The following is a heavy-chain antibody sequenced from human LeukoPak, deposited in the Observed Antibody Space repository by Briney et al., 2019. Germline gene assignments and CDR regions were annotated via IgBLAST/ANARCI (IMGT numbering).Heavy chain of an antibody. J-gene: IGHJ4*02. D-gene: IGHD3-10*01. V-gene: IGHV3-7*01. Sequence: GGSLRLSCTASGFIFGDYAMSWVRQAPGKGLEWVANIKHDGSEKYYVDSVKGRFTISRDNAKNSLYLQMNSLRGEDTAVYYCARDRDYYNYFEYWGQGTLVTVSS. CDR1: GFIFGDYA. CDR3: ARDRDYYNYFEY. CDR2: IKHDGSEK.